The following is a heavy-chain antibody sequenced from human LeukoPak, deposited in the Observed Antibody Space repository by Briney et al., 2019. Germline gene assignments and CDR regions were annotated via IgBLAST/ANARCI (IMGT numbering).Heavy chain of an antibody. CDR2: INHSGST. CDR3: ARDVDCSGGSCYGSLYYYYGMDV. CDR1: GGSFSGYY. Sequence: PSETLSLTCAVYGGSFSGYYWSWIRQPPGKGLEWIGEINHSGSTNYNPSLKSRVTMSEDMSKNQFSLKLSSVTAADTAVYYCARDVDCSGGSCYGSLYYYYGMDVWGQGTTVTVSS. J-gene: IGHJ6*02. V-gene: IGHV4-34*01. D-gene: IGHD2-15*01.